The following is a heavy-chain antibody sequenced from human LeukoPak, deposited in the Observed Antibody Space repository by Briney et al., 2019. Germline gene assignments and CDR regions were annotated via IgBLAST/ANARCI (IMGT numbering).Heavy chain of an antibody. J-gene: IGHJ5*02. CDR3: ARARYCSSTSCHQYNWFDP. D-gene: IGHD2-2*01. Sequence: ASVKVSCKASGYTFTSYGISWVRQAPGQGLEWMGWISAYNGNTNYAQKLQGRVTTTTDTSTSTAYMELRSLRSDDTAVYYCARARYCSSTSCHQYNWFDPWGQGTLVTVSS. CDR1: GYTFTSYG. CDR2: ISAYNGNT. V-gene: IGHV1-18*04.